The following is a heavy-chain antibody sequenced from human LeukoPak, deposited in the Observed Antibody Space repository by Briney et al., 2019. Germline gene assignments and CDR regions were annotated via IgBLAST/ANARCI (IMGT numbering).Heavy chain of an antibody. CDR1: GFSFSTYG. CDR3: AKSATWFSNGWYGQVDFDS. V-gene: IGHV3-48*01. CDR2: IGSSSSAT. Sequence: GGSLRLSCAASGFSFSTYGMNWVRQAPGKGLEWISYIGSSSSATYYADSVKGRFTISRDNVNNSLYLHMDSLRVDDTAVYYCAKSATWFSNGWYGQVDFDSWGQGSLVIVSS. J-gene: IGHJ4*02. D-gene: IGHD6-19*01.